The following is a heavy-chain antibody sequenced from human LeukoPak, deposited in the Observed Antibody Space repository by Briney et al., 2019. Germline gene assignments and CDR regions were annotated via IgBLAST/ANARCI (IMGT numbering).Heavy chain of an antibody. Sequence: SVKVSCKASGGTFSSYAISWVRQAPGQGLEWVGGIIPIFGTANYAQKFQGRVTITADESTSTAYMELSSLRSEDTAVYYCARDTLPYYYDSRGYSWGQGTLVTVSS. CDR1: GGTFSSYA. D-gene: IGHD3-22*01. J-gene: IGHJ4*02. CDR2: IIPIFGTA. CDR3: ARDTLPYYYDSRGYS. V-gene: IGHV1-69*13.